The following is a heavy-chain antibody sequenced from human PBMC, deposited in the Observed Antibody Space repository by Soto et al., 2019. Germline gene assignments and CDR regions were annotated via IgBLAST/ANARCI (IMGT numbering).Heavy chain of an antibody. Sequence: ASVKVSCKASGYTFTGYYMHWVRQAPGQGLEWMGWINPNSGNTGYAQKFQGRVVMTRDTAISTAYMELRSLTSEDTAVYYCARGITQGYDYWGQGTLVTVSS. J-gene: IGHJ4*02. CDR2: INPNSGNT. D-gene: IGHD3-16*01. CDR1: GYTFTGYY. CDR3: ARGITQGYDY. V-gene: IGHV1-2*02.